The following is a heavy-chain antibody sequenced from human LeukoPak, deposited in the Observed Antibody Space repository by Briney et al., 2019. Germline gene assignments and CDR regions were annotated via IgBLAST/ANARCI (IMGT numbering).Heavy chain of an antibody. D-gene: IGHD3-10*01. CDR3: AREYYYGSGNYYNRIDY. CDR2: INPNSGGT. CDR1: GYTFTGYY. Sequence: ASVKVSCKASGYTFTGYYMHWVRQAPGQGLEWMGWINPNSGGTNYAQKFQGRVTMTRDTSISTAYMVLNRLRSDDTAVYYCAREYYYGSGNYYNRIDYWGQGTLVTVSS. V-gene: IGHV1-2*02. J-gene: IGHJ4*02.